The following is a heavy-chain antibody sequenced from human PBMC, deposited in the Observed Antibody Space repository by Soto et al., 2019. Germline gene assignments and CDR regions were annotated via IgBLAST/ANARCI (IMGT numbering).Heavy chain of an antibody. D-gene: IGHD3-9*01. J-gene: IGHJ4*02. CDR1: GYTFTSYY. CDR3: ARDLQLNDILTGPSYYFDY. Sequence: GASVKVSCKASGYTFTSYYVHWVRQAPGQGLEWMGIFNPSGGSTSYAQKFQGRVTMTRDTSTSTVYMELSSLRSEDTAVYYCARDLQLNDILTGPSYYFDYWGQGTLVTVSS. V-gene: IGHV1-46*03. CDR2: FNPSGGST.